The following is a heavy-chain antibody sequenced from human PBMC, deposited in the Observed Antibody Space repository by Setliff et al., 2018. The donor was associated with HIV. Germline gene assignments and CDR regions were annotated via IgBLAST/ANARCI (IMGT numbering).Heavy chain of an antibody. Sequence: PGGSLRLSCAASGFTFSWYGMDWVRQAPGKGLEWVAVISFDGSDKYYADSVKARFTLSRDNSKNTLYLQMNGLRAEDTAVYYCAREFSGTRCRYFDSWGQGTLVTVSS. CDR3: AREFSGTRCRYFDS. D-gene: IGHD5-12*01. CDR1: GFTFSWYG. J-gene: IGHJ4*02. CDR2: ISFDGSDK. V-gene: IGHV3-30*03.